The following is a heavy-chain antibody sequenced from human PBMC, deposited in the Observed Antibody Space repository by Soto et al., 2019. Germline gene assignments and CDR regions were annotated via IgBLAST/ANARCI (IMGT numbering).Heavy chain of an antibody. CDR3: ARSAYYDYIWGSYRFENAFDI. CDR2: IRSGSSTI. CDR1: GFTFSSYS. V-gene: IGHV3-48*01. D-gene: IGHD3-16*02. Sequence: EVQLVESGGGLVQPGGSLRLSCAASGFTFSSYSMNWVRQAPGKGLEWVSYIRSGSSTIYYADSVKGRFTISRDNAKNCLYLQLNSLRAEETAVYYCARSAYYDYIWGSYRFENAFDIRGRGTMVTVSS. J-gene: IGHJ3*02.